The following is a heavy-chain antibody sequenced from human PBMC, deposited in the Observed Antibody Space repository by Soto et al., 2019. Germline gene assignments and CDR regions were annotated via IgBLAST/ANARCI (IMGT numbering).Heavy chain of an antibody. CDR3: ARANNYRSSTFDN. J-gene: IGHJ4*02. V-gene: IGHV4-59*01. CDR1: GGSISNSY. D-gene: IGHD1-20*01. Sequence: SDTLSLTCTVSGGSISNSYWSWILQPPGKGLEWIGYIYYSGNTNYNPSLKSRVTMSVDTSRNQFSLNVYSVTAADTAIYYCARANNYRSSTFDNWGQGTLVTDS. CDR2: IYYSGNT.